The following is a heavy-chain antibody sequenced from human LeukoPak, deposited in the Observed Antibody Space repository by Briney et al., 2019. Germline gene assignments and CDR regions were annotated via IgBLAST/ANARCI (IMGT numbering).Heavy chain of an antibody. D-gene: IGHD3-22*01. CDR3: ARDLGMIVVPGAMDV. Sequence: PGGSLRLSCAASGFTVSSNYMSWVRQAPGKGLEWVSVIYSGGSTYYADSVKGRFTISRDNSKNTLYLQMNSLRAEDTAVYYCARDLGMIVVPGAMDVWGQGTTVTVSS. CDR1: GFTVSSNY. V-gene: IGHV3-53*01. J-gene: IGHJ6*02. CDR2: IYSGGST.